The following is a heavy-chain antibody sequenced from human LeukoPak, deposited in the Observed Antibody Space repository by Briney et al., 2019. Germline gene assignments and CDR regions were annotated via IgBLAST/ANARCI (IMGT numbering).Heavy chain of an antibody. D-gene: IGHD3-16*01. CDR3: AKESSPPPTNEYVRGDPDY. CDR1: GFTFSDYA. V-gene: IGHV3-30*02. Sequence: GGSLRLSCAASGFTFSDYAIHWVRQAPGKGLEWVAFIRYDGSIKNYADSVKGRFTISRDNSKSTLYLQMNSLRAEDTAVYYCAKESSPPPTNEYVRGDPDYWGQGTLVTVSS. J-gene: IGHJ4*02. CDR2: IRYDGSIK.